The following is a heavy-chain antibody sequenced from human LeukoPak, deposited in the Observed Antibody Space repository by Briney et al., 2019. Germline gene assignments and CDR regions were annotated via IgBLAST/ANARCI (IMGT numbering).Heavy chain of an antibody. CDR1: GFTFSNYA. D-gene: IGHD6-19*01. J-gene: IGHJ4*02. CDR3: AKPIGVAGTGFDY. CDR2: ISGSGSST. Sequence: PGGSLRLSCAASGFTFSNYAMSWVRQAPGKGLECVSAISGSGSSTYYADSVKGRFTISRDNSRTTLYLQMNSLRAEDTAVYYCAKPIGVAGTGFDYWGQGTLVTVSS. V-gene: IGHV3-23*01.